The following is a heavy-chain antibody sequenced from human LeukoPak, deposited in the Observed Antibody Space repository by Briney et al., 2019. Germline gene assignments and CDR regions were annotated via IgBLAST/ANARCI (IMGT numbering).Heavy chain of an antibody. D-gene: IGHD2-21*01. V-gene: IGHV4-30-2*01. J-gene: IGHJ6*02. CDR2: IYHSGSP. CDR1: GGSISSGGYL. Sequence: PSETLSLTCAVSGGSISSGGYLWSWIRQPPGKGLEWIGYIYHSGSPYYNPSLKSRVTISVDRSNNQFSLKLNSVTAADTAVYYCARSPGENPYYYYGMDVWGQGTTVTVSS. CDR3: ARSPGENPYYYYGMDV.